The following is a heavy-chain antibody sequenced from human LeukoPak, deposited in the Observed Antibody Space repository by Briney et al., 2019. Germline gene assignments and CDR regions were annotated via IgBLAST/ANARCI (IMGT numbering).Heavy chain of an antibody. CDR2: IKQDGSEK. D-gene: IGHD3-9*01. Sequence: GGSLRLSCAASGFNTSTYWMSWVRQAPGKGLEWVANIKQDGSEKYYVDSVKGRFTISRDNAKNSLYLQMNSLRAEDTAVYYCARDKYYDILTGYYRYYYGMDVWGQGTTVTVSS. CDR3: ARDKYYDILTGYYRYYYGMDV. CDR1: GFNTSTYW. J-gene: IGHJ6*02. V-gene: IGHV3-7*03.